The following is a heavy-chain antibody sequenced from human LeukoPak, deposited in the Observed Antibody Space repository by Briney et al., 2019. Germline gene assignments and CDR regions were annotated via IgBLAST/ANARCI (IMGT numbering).Heavy chain of an antibody. CDR3: ARNSRVASTSGLNY. J-gene: IGHJ4*02. V-gene: IGHV1-69*13. CDR1: EGTFSSHP. Sequence: GASVKVSCKASEGTFSSHPFTWVRQAPGQGLEWMGEITPIFGTANYAQRFQGRVTITADESTSTVYMELSSLRSDDTALYYCARNSRVASTSGLNYWGQGTLVTVSS. D-gene: IGHD4-23*01. CDR2: ITPIFGTA.